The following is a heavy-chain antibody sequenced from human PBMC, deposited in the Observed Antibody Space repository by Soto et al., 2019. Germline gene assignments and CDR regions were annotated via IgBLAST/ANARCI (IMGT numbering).Heavy chain of an antibody. CDR2: ISGSGGST. V-gene: IGHV3-23*01. Sequence: PGGSLRLSCAASGFTFSSYAMSWVRQAPGKGLEWVSAISGSGGSTYYADSVKGRFTISRDNSKNTLYLQMNSLRAEDTAVYYRAKALYYDFWSGLLDFDYWGQGTLVTVSS. CDR3: AKALYYDFWSGLLDFDY. CDR1: GFTFSSYA. J-gene: IGHJ4*02. D-gene: IGHD3-3*01.